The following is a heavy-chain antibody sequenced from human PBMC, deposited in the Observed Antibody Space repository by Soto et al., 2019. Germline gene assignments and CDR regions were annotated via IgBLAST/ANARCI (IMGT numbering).Heavy chain of an antibody. CDR2: IYYSGST. CDR3: ARTVVTGNSDAFDI. D-gene: IGHD2-21*02. J-gene: IGHJ3*02. V-gene: IGHV4-59*01. Sequence: SDTLSLTCTVSGGSLSSYYWSWIRQPPGKGLEWIGYIYYSGSTNYNPSLKSRVTISVDTSKNQFSLKLSSVTAADTAVYYCARTVVTGNSDAFDIWGQGTMVTVSS. CDR1: GGSLSSYY.